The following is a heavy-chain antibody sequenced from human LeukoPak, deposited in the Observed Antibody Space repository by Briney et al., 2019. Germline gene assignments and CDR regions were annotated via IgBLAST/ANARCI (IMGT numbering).Heavy chain of an antibody. CDR3: VREAGYCASVCLKSNWFDP. D-gene: IGHD2-21*02. Sequence: GGSLRLSCAASGFPFSDHAMSWVRQPPGKGLEWVSAISNGDTYYADSVRGRFTISRDDSKNMVYLQMNSLRDEDTALYYCVREAGYCASVCLKSNWFDPWGQGTLVTVSS. V-gene: IGHV3-23*01. CDR1: GFPFSDHA. J-gene: IGHJ5*02. CDR2: ISNGDT.